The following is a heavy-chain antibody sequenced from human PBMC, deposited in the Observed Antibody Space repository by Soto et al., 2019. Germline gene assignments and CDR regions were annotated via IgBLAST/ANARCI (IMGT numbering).Heavy chain of an antibody. CDR1: GFPFSKHA. V-gene: IGHV3-30-3*01. D-gene: IGHD5-18*01. CDR3: ARDTGPNGYNYYYFGMDV. CDR2: ISYDGSDK. Sequence: SFAAPGFPFSKHAFHWGPQAPGKGVEWVAVISYDGSDKYNANSVKGRFTISRDNSKNTLYLQMNSLRAEDTAVYYCARDTGPNGYNYYYFGMDVWGQGTTVTVSS. J-gene: IGHJ6*02.